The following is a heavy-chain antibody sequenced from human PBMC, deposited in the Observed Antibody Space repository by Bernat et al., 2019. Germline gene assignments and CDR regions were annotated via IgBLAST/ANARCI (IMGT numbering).Heavy chain of an antibody. CDR1: GFTFSSYW. V-gene: IGHV3-7*03. J-gene: IGHJ4*02. Sequence: EVQLVESGGGLVQPGGSLRLSCAASGFTFSSYWMSWVRQAPGKGLEWVANIKQDGSEKYYVDSVKGRFTISRDNAKNSLYLQMNSLRAEDTAVYYCARGQLPYDYIWGSYRWAWDYWGQGTLVTVSS. CDR3: ARGQLPYDYIWGSYRWAWDY. D-gene: IGHD3-16*02. CDR2: IKQDGSEK.